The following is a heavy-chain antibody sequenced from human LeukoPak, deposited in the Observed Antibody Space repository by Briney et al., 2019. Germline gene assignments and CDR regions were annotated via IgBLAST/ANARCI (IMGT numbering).Heavy chain of an antibody. Sequence: ASVKVSCKVSGYTLTELSMHWVRQAPGKGLEWMGGFDPEDGETIYAQKFQGRVTMTEDTSTDTAYMELSSLRSEDTAVYYCATAVGHHGSGSYYPLVDYWGQGTLVTVSS. CDR1: GYTLTELS. CDR2: FDPEDGET. J-gene: IGHJ4*02. CDR3: ATAVGHHGSGSYYPLVDY. V-gene: IGHV1-24*01. D-gene: IGHD3-10*01.